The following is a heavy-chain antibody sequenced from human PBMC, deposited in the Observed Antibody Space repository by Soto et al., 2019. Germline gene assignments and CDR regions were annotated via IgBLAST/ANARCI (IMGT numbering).Heavy chain of an antibody. CDR1: GGTFSSYA. Sequence: GASEKVSCKASGGTFSSYAISWVRQAPGQGLEWMGGIIPIFGTANYAQKFQGRVTITEDKSTSTAYMELSSLRSEDTAVYYCARFLWDCSGGSCYPGSHYYGMDVWGQGTTVTVSS. CDR2: IIPIFGTA. J-gene: IGHJ6*02. D-gene: IGHD2-15*01. V-gene: IGHV1-69*06. CDR3: ARFLWDCSGGSCYPGSHYYGMDV.